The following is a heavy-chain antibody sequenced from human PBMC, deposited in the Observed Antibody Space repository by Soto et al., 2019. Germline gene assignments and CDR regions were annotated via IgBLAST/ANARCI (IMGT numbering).Heavy chain of an antibody. D-gene: IGHD1-1*01. Sequence: QVQLVQSGAEVKQPGASVKVSCKASGYIFISYPIHWVRQAPGQGLEWMGWIHAGNGKTKYSQKFQDRVTLSRDTSASTTYMEVSSLTSEDTAVYYCARNEDYWGQGTLVTVSS. CDR2: IHAGNGKT. CDR1: GYIFISYP. CDR3: ARNEDY. J-gene: IGHJ4*02. V-gene: IGHV1-3*01.